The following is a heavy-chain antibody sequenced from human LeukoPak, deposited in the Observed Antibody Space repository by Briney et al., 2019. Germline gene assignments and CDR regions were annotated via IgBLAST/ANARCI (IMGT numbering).Heavy chain of an antibody. CDR2: ISGRGGST. Sequence: PGGSLRLSCAASGFTFSSYAMSWVRQAPGKGLEWVSAISGRGGSTYYADSVKGRFTISRDNSKNTLYLQMNSLRAEDTAVYYCAKDPDSSGYLYYFDYWGQGTLVTGSS. CDR1: GFTFSSYA. D-gene: IGHD3-22*01. V-gene: IGHV3-23*01. CDR3: AKDPDSSGYLYYFDY. J-gene: IGHJ4*02.